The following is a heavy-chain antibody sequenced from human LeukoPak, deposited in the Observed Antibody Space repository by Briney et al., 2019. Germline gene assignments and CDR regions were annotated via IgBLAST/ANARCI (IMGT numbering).Heavy chain of an antibody. CDR3: ANEIRPNDY. V-gene: IGHV3-23*01. CDR1: GFAFSSHA. J-gene: IGHJ4*02. D-gene: IGHD4-17*01. Sequence: GGSLRLSCAASGFAFSSHAMTWVRQAPGKGLEWVSAISISGDTTYYADAVKGRFTISRDNSKNTVYLQMNSLRAEDTAVYYCANEIRPNDYWGQGTLVTVSS. CDR2: ISISGDTT.